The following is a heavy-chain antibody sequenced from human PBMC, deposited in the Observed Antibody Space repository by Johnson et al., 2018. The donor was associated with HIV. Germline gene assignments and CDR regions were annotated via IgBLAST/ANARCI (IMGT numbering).Heavy chain of an antibody. CDR1: GFTVSSNY. CDR2: ISYDGSNK. V-gene: IGHV3-30*03. Sequence: QVQLVESGGGVVQPGGSLRLSCAASGFTVSSNYMSWVRQAPGKGLAWVAVISYDGSNKYYADSVKGRFTISRDNSKNTLYLQMNSLRAEDTAVYYCAAGDDFDIWGQGTMVTVSS. J-gene: IGHJ3*02. CDR3: AAGDDFDI.